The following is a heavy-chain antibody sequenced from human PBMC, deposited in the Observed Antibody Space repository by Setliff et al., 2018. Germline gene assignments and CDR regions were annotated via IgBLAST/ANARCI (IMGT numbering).Heavy chain of an antibody. CDR3: ARNAITGTSKKYYYYLDV. D-gene: IGHD1-7*01. V-gene: IGHV1-69*10. CDR1: GGTLSTLA. J-gene: IGHJ6*03. CDR2: TIPLLPLP. Sequence: SVKVSCKASGGTLSTLAITWVRQAPGQGLEWMGGTIPLLPLPNYAVKFQGRVTITADKSTTTAYMELTSLTSEDTAVYYCARNAITGTSKKYYYYLDVWGQGTTVTVSS.